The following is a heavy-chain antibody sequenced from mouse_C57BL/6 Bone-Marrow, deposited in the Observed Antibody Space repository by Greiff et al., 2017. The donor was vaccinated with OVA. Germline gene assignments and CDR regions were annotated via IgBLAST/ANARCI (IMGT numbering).Heavy chain of an antibody. CDR1: GYAFSSSW. CDR2: IYPGDGDT. D-gene: IGHD1-1*01. CDR3: ARITTGY. Sequence: VQLQQSGPELVKPGASVKISCKASGYAFSSSWMNWVKQRPGKGLEWIGRIYPGDGDTNYNGKFKGKATLTADKSSSTAYMQLSSLTSEDSAVYFCARITTGYWGQGTTLTVSS. V-gene: IGHV1-82*01. J-gene: IGHJ2*01.